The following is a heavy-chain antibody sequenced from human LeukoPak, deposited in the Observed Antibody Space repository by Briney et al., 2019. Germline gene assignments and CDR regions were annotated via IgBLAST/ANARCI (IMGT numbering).Heavy chain of an antibody. Sequence: ASVKVSCKASGGTFSSYAISWVRQAPGQGLEWMGGIIPIFGTANYAQKFQGRVTITADESTGTAYMELSSLRSEDTAVYYCTAHLDVTMVAYYYYYMDVWAKETTVTVSS. CDR2: IIPIFGTA. D-gene: IGHD4/OR15-4a*01. V-gene: IGHV1-69*13. J-gene: IGHJ6*03. CDR3: TAHLDVTMVAYYYYYMDV. CDR1: GGTFSSYA.